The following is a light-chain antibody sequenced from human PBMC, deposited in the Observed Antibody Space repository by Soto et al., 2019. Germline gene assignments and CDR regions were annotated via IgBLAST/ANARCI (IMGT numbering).Light chain of an antibody. CDR1: QSLRTN. Sequence: MVLTHSPGTLSFSLGEIAALSFRGIQSLRTNSLAWYQQKPGQAPRLLIYDASNRATGIPAKFSGSGSGTEFTLTISSLQSEDFAVYYCQQYKNWPPITFGQGTRLEIK. CDR3: QQYKNWPPIT. J-gene: IGKJ5*01. CDR2: DAS. V-gene: IGKV3D-15*01.